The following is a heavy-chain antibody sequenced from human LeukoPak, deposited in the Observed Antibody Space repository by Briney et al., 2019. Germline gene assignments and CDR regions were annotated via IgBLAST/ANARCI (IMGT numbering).Heavy chain of an antibody. CDR1: GLTFSTYW. CDR3: ARDSAGNDY. V-gene: IGHV3-7*01. J-gene: IGHJ4*02. Sequence: PGGSLRLSCAASGLTFSTYWMSWVRQAPGKGLEGVANIKQDGSEKYYVDSVKGRFTISRDNAKNSLYLQMNSLRAEDTAMYYCARDSAGNDYWGQGTLVTVSS. D-gene: IGHD6-13*01. CDR2: IKQDGSEK.